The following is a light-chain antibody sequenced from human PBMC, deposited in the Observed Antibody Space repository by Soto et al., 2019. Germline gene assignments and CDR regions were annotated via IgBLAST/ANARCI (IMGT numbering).Light chain of an antibody. Sequence: QSVLTQPPSASGTPGQTVTISCSGSSSNIGSNYVYWYHQLPGTAPKLLIYSSDQRPSGVPDRFSGSQSGTSASLAISGLRSEDEADYYCVAWDDSLSGPVFGGGTKLTVL. J-gene: IGLJ3*02. V-gene: IGLV1-47*02. CDR2: SSD. CDR1: SSNIGSNY. CDR3: VAWDDSLSGPV.